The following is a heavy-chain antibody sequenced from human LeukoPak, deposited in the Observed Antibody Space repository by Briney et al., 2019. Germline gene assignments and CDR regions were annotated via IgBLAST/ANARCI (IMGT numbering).Heavy chain of an antibody. J-gene: IGHJ5*02. CDR2: IYPGDSDT. Sequence: GESLKISCKGSGYSFTSYWIGWVRQMPGKGLEWMGIIYPGDSDTRYSPSFQGQVTISADKSISTACLQWSSLKASGTAMYYCARGDIVATRPFDPWGQGTLVTVSS. CDR3: ARGDIVATRPFDP. V-gene: IGHV5-51*01. D-gene: IGHD5-12*01. CDR1: GYSFTSYW.